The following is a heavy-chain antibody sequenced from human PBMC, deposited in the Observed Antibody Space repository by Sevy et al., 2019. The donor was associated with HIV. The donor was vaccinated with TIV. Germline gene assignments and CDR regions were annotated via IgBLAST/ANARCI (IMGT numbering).Heavy chain of an antibody. Sequence: SETLSLTCTVSGGSISSSSYYWGWIRQPPGKGLEWIGSIYYSGSTYYNPSLKSRVTLSVDTSKNQFSLKLSSVTAAETAVYYSARHQLSGDCSGGSCYPGYYFDYWGQGTLVTVSS. CDR2: IYYSGST. J-gene: IGHJ4*02. CDR3: ARHQLSGDCSGGSCYPGYYFDY. V-gene: IGHV4-39*01. CDR1: GGSISSSSYY. D-gene: IGHD2-15*01.